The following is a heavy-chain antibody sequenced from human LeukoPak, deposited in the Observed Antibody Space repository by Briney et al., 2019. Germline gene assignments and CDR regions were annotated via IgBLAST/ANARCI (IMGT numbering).Heavy chain of an antibody. V-gene: IGHV3-48*03. J-gene: IGHJ4*02. CDR3: AKEGQWEPDY. Sequence: PGGSLRLSCAVSGFTFSSYEMNWVRQAPGKGREWVSYISSSGSTIYYADSVKGGFTISRDNSKNTLYLQMNSLRAEDTAVYYCAKEGQWEPDYWGQGTLVTVSS. CDR2: ISSSGSTI. CDR1: GFTFSSYE. D-gene: IGHD1-26*01.